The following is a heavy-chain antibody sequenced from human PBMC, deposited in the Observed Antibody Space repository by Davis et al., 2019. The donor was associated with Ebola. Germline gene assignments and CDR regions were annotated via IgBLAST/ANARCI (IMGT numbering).Heavy chain of an antibody. CDR3: ATYYDFWSGYYYYYYGMDV. CDR1: GFTFSSYG. D-gene: IGHD3-3*01. V-gene: IGHV3-33*01. J-gene: IGHJ6*02. Sequence: GGSLRLSCAASGFTFSSYGMHWVRQAPGKGLEWVAVIWYDGSNKYYADSVKGRFTTSRDNSKNTLYLQMNSLRAEDTAVYYCATYYDFWSGYYYYYYGMDVWGQGTTVTVSS. CDR2: IWYDGSNK.